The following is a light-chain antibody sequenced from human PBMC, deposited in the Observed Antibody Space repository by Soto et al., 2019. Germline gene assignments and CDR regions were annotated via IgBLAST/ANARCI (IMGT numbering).Light chain of an antibody. CDR2: AAS. CDR1: QGISSY. V-gene: IGKV1-8*01. Sequence: AIRMTQSPSSFSASTGDRVTITCRASQGISSYLAWYQQKPGKAPNLLIYAASTLQSGVPSRFSGSGSGTDFTLTISCLQSEDFATYYCQQYYSYPYTFGQGTKLAIK. CDR3: QQYYSYPYT. J-gene: IGKJ2*01.